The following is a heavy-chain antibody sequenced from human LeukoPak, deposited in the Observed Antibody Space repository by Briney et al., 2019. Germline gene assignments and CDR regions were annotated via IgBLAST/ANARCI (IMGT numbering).Heavy chain of an antibody. CDR1: GYTFTGYY. D-gene: IGHD3-9*01. CDR2: INPNSGGT. Sequence: ASVKVSCKASGYTFTGYYMHWVRQAPGQGLEWMGWINPNSGGTNYAQKFQGRVTMTRDTSISTAYMELSRLRSEDTAVYYCARAIYDILTGQDAFDIWGQGTMVTVSS. CDR3: ARAIYDILTGQDAFDI. J-gene: IGHJ3*02. V-gene: IGHV1-2*02.